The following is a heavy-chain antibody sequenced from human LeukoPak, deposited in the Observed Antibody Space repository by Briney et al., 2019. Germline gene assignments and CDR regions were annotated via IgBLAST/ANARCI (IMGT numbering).Heavy chain of an antibody. CDR1: GGSISSYY. J-gene: IGHJ5*02. V-gene: IGHV4-59*01. CDR2: IYYSGGT. CDR3: ARVQRYCSSTSCPIDL. Sequence: SESLSLTCTVSGGSISSYYWSWIRQPPGKGLEWIGYIYYSGGTTYNPSLNSRVTIALDAPKKQFSLKLNSVTAADTAVYYCARVQRYCSSTSCPIDLWGQGTLVTVSS. D-gene: IGHD2-2*01.